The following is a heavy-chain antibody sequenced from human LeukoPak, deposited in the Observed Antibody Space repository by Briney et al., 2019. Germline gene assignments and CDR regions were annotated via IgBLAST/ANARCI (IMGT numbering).Heavy chain of an antibody. Sequence: KPGGSLRLSCAASGFSFSTYYVNWVRQAPGKGLEWVSCISSGSTYIFYADSVRGRFTISRDNSKNTLYLQMNSLRAEDTAVYYCAKDTEGYYDSSGYADYWGQGTLVTVSS. D-gene: IGHD3-22*01. J-gene: IGHJ4*02. CDR1: GFSFSTYY. CDR3: AKDTEGYYDSSGYADY. CDR2: ISSGSTYI. V-gene: IGHV3-21*01.